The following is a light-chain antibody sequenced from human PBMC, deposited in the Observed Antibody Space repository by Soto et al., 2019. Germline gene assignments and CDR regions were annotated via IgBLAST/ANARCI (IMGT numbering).Light chain of an antibody. CDR3: FSYAGSSTYV. V-gene: IGLV2-23*01. Sequence: QSVLTQPASVSGSPGQSITISGAGTSSDVGSYNLVSWYQNHPGKAPKLMIYEGSKRPSGVSNRFSGSKSGNTASLTISGLQAADEADYFCFSYAGSSTYVFGTGTKV. CDR1: SSDVGSYNL. CDR2: EGS. J-gene: IGLJ1*01.